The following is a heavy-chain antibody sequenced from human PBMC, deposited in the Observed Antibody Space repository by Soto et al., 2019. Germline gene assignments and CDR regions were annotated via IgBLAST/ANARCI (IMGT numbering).Heavy chain of an antibody. CDR3: AREPGVRGGGWFDP. CDR1: GFTFSSYS. Sequence: EVQLVESGGGLVKPGGSLRLSCAASGFTFSSYSMNWVRQAPGKGLGWVSSISSSSSYIYYADSVKGRFTISRDNAKNSLYLQMNSLRAEDTAVYYWAREPGVRGGGWFDPWGQGTLVTVSS. V-gene: IGHV3-21*01. D-gene: IGHD3-10*01. CDR2: ISSSSSYI. J-gene: IGHJ5*02.